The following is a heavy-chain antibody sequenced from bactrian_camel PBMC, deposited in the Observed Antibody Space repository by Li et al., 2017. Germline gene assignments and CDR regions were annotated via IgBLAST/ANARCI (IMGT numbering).Heavy chain of an antibody. CDR1: GISYSVPRYS. V-gene: IGHV3S26*01. CDR3: VRAYRDYASNQADFAY. Sequence: HVQLVESGGGSVQAGGSLTLSCVVSGISYSVPRYSMAWFRQAPGKAREGVADIKDDGTTSYTDSMKGRFTISRDNAHNTLYLELISVKTEDTAMYYCVRAYRDYASNQADFAYWGQGTQVTVS. J-gene: IGHJ6*01. D-gene: IGHD4*01. CDR2: IKDDGTT.